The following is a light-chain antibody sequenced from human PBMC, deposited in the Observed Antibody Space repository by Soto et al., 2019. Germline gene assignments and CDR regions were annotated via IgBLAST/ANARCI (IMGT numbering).Light chain of an antibody. Sequence: QSALTQPASVSGSPGQSITISCTGTSSDVGAYNYVSWYQQHPGKVPKLMIYEVSNRPSGVSNRFSGSKFGNTASLTISGLQAEDEADYYCTLYTSSSTYVFGTGTKVTVL. CDR2: EVS. V-gene: IGLV2-14*01. CDR3: TLYTSSSTYV. CDR1: SSDVGAYNY. J-gene: IGLJ1*01.